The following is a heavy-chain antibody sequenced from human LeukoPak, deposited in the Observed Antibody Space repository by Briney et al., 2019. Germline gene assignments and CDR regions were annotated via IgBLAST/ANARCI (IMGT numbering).Heavy chain of an antibody. Sequence: PGGSLRLSCAASGFTFSTYAMSWVRQAPGKGLEWVSAISDTTYYADSVKGRFTISRDNSKNTLHLQMSSLRTEDTAVYYCAKAQAITGRNFFDPWGQGTLVTVSS. V-gene: IGHV3-23*01. CDR1: GFTFSTYA. CDR2: ISDTT. D-gene: IGHD1-20*01. J-gene: IGHJ5*02. CDR3: AKAQAITGRNFFDP.